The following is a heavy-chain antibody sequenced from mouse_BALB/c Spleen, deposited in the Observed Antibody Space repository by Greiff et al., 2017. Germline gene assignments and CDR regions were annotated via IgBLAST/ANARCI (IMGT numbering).Heavy chain of an antibody. CDR2: ISSGGSYT. D-gene: IGHD4-1*01. Sequence: VQRVEFGGGLVKPGGSLKLSCAASGFTFSSYTMSWVRQTPEKRLEWVATISSGGSYTYYPDSVKGRFTISRDNAKNTLYLQMSSLKSEDTAMYYCTRNWDDGYWGQGTTLTGSS. V-gene: IGHV5-6-4*01. CDR3: TRNWDDGY. J-gene: IGHJ2*01. CDR1: GFTFSSYT.